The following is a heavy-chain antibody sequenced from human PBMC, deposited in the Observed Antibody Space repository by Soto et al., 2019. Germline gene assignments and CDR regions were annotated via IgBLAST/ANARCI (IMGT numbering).Heavy chain of an antibody. J-gene: IGHJ6*02. CDR3: ARGLFTMVRGVIIDYYGMDV. Sequence: PSETLSLTCTVSGGSISGDYWSWIRQPPGKGLDWIGYIYYSGSTNYNPSLKSRVTISVDTSKNQFSLKLSSVTAADTAVYYCARGLFTMVRGVIIDYYGMDVWGQGTTVTVSS. D-gene: IGHD3-10*01. V-gene: IGHV4-59*01. CDR1: GGSISGDY. CDR2: IYYSGST.